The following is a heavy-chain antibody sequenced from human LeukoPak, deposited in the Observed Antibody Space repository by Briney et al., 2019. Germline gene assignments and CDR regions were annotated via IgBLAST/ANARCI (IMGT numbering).Heavy chain of an antibody. V-gene: IGHV3-23*01. Sequence: GGSLRLSCTDSGFTFSSYALAWVRQAPGKGLEWVAAVTSRGVGTHYADSVKGRFTFSRDNSKNTIYLQMNSLRAEDTAIYYCGSDPNGDYVGALGYWGRGTLVTVSS. J-gene: IGHJ4*01. CDR2: VTSRGVGT. CDR1: GFTFSSYA. D-gene: IGHD4-17*01. CDR3: GSDPNGDYVGALGY.